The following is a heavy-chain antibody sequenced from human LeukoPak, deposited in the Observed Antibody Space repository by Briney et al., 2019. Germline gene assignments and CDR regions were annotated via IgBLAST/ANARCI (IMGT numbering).Heavy chain of an antibody. V-gene: IGHV3-72*01. D-gene: IGHD2-21*01. Sequence: PGGSLRLSCAASGFTFSDHYMDWVRQTPGKGLEWVGRNRNKANSYTTEYAASVKGRFIISRDESKNSLYLQMNSLRTEDTAVYYCARDALQSPYYFDDWGQGTLVTVSS. CDR3: ARDALQSPYYFDD. CDR2: NRNKANSYTT. CDR1: GFTFSDHY. J-gene: IGHJ4*02.